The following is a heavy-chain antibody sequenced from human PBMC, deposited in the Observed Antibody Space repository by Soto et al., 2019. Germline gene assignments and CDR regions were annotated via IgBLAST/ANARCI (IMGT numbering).Heavy chain of an antibody. J-gene: IGHJ6*02. CDR3: ARGQTPYYYVSESYWFLVDCFYYGMDV. CDR1: GYTFTGYY. Sequence: ASVKVSCKASGYTFTGYYMHWVRQAPGQGLEWMGWINPNSGGTNYAQKFQGWVTMTRDTSIGAAYMELSRLRSDDTAVYYCARGQTPYYYVSESYWFLVDCFYYGMDVWGQGTTVTVSS. V-gene: IGHV1-2*04. CDR2: INPNSGGT. D-gene: IGHD3-10*01.